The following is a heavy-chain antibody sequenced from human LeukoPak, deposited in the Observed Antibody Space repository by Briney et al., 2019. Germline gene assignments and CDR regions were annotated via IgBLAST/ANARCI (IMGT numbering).Heavy chain of an antibody. Sequence: GGSLRLSCAASGFIFSSYGMHWVRQAPGKGLEWVTVISYDGSNKYYADSVKGRFTISRDNSKNTLYLQMNSLRAEDTAVYYCATGRSFSSSSPCEYWGQGTLVTVSS. CDR2: ISYDGSNK. D-gene: IGHD6-6*01. CDR1: GFIFSSYG. V-gene: IGHV3-30*03. CDR3: ATGRSFSSSSPCEY. J-gene: IGHJ4*02.